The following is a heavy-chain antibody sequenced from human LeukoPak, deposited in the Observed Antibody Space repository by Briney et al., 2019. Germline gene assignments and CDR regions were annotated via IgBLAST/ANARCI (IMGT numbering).Heavy chain of an antibody. CDR2: ISSSSSDT. Sequence: GGSLRLSCAASGFTFTDWYMSWIRQARGKGLQWLSYISSSSSDTSYADSVRGRFTISRGNAKKSVYLQMNSLRAEDTAIYYCVKSAGRNGGDWGQGTLVTVSS. D-gene: IGHD1-26*01. CDR3: VKSAGRNGGD. J-gene: IGHJ4*02. CDR1: GFTFTDWY. V-gene: IGHV3-11*06.